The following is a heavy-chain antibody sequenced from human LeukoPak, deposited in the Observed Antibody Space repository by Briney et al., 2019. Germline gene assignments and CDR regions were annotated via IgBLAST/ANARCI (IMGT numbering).Heavy chain of an antibody. J-gene: IGHJ5*02. CDR1: GYTFTSYD. CDR2: MNPNSGNT. V-gene: IGHV1-8*01. CDR3: ARGDVVYDFWSGRNNWFDP. D-gene: IGHD3-3*01. Sequence: ASVKVSCKASGYTFTSYDINWVRQATGQGLEWMGWMNPNSGNTGYAQKFRGRVTMTRNTSISTAYMELSSLRSEDTAVYYCARGDVVYDFWSGRNNWFDPWGQGTLVTVSS.